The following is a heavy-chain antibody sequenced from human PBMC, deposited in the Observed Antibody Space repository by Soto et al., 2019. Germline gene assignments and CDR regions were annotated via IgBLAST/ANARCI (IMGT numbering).Heavy chain of an antibody. D-gene: IGHD3-9*01. CDR2: IYDSVNT. Sequence: SETLSLTCTVSGDSLSSGGHYWGWIRQHPGRGLEWIGHIYDSVNTYYSPSLRSRVTISADMSKNQFSLNLRSVTAADTAVYYCARVDHRGYFAILTDYWGQGTLVTVSS. CDR3: ARVDHRGYFAILTDY. V-gene: IGHV4-31*03. J-gene: IGHJ4*02. CDR1: GDSLSSGGHY.